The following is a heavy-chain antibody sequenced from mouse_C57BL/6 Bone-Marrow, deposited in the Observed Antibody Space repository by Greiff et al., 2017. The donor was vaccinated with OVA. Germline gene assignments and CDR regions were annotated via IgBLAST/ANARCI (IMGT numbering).Heavy chain of an antibody. J-gene: IGHJ3*01. CDR2: IGPGSGST. Sequence: VQLQQSGAELVKPGASVKISCKASGYTFTDYYINWVQQRPGQGLEWIGKIGPGSGSTYYNEKFKGKATLTADKSSSTAYMQLSSLPSEDSAVYFCARDGYGDGNYLFAYWGQGTLVTVSA. D-gene: IGHD2-1*01. V-gene: IGHV1-77*01. CDR3: ARDGYGDGNYLFAY. CDR1: GYTFTDYY.